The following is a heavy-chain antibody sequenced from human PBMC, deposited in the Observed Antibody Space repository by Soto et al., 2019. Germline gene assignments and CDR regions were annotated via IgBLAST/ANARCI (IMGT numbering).Heavy chain of an antibody. J-gene: IGHJ4*02. D-gene: IGHD6-6*01. CDR2: INHSGST. CDR3: ARTGSGQLGGRGANADFDY. V-gene: IGHV4-34*01. CDR1: GGSFSGYY. Sequence: SETLSLTCAVYGGSFSGYYWSWIRQPPGKGLEWIGEINHSGSTNYNPSLKSRVTISVDTSKNQFSLKLSSVTAADTAVYYCARTGSGQLGGRGANADFDYWGQGTLVTVSS.